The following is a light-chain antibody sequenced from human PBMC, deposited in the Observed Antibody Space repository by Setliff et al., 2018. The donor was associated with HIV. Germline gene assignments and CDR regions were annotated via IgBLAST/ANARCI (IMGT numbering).Light chain of an antibody. J-gene: IGLJ1*01. CDR3: TSYTINTLYV. V-gene: IGLV2-14*03. Sequence: SALAQPASVSGSPGQAITISCTGTSDDIGRYYYVSWYQQLPGKAPKLIMYDVSHRPSGVSTRFSGSKSGDTASLTISGLQAEDEAHYYCTSYTINTLYVFGSVTKV. CDR2: DVS. CDR1: SDDIGRYYY.